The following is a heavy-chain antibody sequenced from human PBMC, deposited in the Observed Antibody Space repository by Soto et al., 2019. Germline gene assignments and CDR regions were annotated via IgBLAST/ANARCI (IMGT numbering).Heavy chain of an antibody. D-gene: IGHD2-21*02. Sequence: SVKVSCKASGGTFSSYAISWVRQAPGQGLEWMGGIIPIFGTANYAQKFQGRVTITADESTSTAYMELSSLRSEDTAVYYCASPDPTYCGGDCYQDYYYYYGMDVWGQGTTVTVSS. V-gene: IGHV1-69*13. CDR2: IIPIFGTA. J-gene: IGHJ6*02. CDR3: ASPDPTYCGGDCYQDYYYYYGMDV. CDR1: GGTFSSYA.